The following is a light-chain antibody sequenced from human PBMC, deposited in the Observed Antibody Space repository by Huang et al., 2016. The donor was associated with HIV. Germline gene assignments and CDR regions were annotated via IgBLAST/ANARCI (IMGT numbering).Light chain of an antibody. J-gene: IGKJ4*01. CDR3: QQRSNWPRLT. V-gene: IGKV3-11*01. Sequence: EIVLTQSPATLSLSPGERATLSCRASQSVSSYLAWYQKKPGQAPRRLISDASNRATGIPARFSGSGSGTDFTLTISSLEPEDFAVYYCQQRSNWPRLTFGGGTKVEIK. CDR1: QSVSSY. CDR2: DAS.